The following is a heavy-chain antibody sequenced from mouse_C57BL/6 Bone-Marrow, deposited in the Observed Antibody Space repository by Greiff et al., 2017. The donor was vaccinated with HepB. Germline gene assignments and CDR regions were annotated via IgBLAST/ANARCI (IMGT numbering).Heavy chain of an antibody. D-gene: IGHD2-12*01. CDR3: AREGYYSYAMDY. CDR2: IYPGGGYT. CDR1: GYTFTNYW. J-gene: IGHJ4*01. V-gene: IGHV1-63*01. Sequence: QVHVKQSGAELVRPGTSVKMSCKASGYTFTNYWIGWAKQRPGHGLEWIGDIYPGGGYTNYNEKFKGKATLTADKSSSTAYMQFSSLTSEDSAIYYCAREGYYSYAMDYWGQGTSVTVSS.